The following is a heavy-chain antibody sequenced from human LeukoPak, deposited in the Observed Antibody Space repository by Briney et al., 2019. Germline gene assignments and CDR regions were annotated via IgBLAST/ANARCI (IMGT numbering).Heavy chain of an antibody. Sequence: SVKVSCKASGGTFSSYAISWVRQAPGQGLEWMGGIIPIFGTANYAQKFQGRVTITADESTSTAYMELSSLRSEDTAVYYCAREWAVREPNRGYLDYWGQGTLVTVSS. CDR2: IIPIFGTA. CDR3: AREWAVREPNRGYLDY. V-gene: IGHV1-69*13. CDR1: GGTFSSYA. J-gene: IGHJ4*02. D-gene: IGHD3-10*01.